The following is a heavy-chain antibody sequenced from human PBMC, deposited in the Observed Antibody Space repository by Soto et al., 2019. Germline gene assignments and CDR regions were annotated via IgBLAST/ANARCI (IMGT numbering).Heavy chain of an antibody. Sequence: PSETLSLTCTVSGGSISSGDYYWSWIRQSPGKGLEWIGSIYYSGSTYYNPSLKSRVTISVDTSKNHYSLQLTSVTAADTAVYYCARPGGSGWFYFDSWGQGSQVTVSS. CDR3: ARPGGSGWFYFDS. CDR2: IYYSGST. CDR1: GGSISSGDYY. V-gene: IGHV4-39*02. J-gene: IGHJ4*02. D-gene: IGHD6-13*01.